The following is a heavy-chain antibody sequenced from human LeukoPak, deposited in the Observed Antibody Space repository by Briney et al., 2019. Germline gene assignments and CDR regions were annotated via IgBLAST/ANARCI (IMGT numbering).Heavy chain of an antibody. D-gene: IGHD3-10*01. Sequence: GGSLRLSCAASGFNFDDYGMSWVRQVPGKGLEWVSDINWNGGKRGYADSVKGRFTISRDNAKNSLYLQMNSLRAEDTALYYCAKARLYGSGSYLDAFDIWGQGTMVTVSS. J-gene: IGHJ3*02. CDR2: INWNGGKR. CDR1: GFNFDDYG. V-gene: IGHV3-20*04. CDR3: AKARLYGSGSYLDAFDI.